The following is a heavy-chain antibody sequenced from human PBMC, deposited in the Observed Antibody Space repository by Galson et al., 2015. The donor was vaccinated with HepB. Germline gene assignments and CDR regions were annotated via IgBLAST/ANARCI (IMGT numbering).Heavy chain of an antibody. V-gene: IGHV3-23*01. J-gene: IGHJ4*02. D-gene: IGHD1-26*01. CDR1: GFSFSSYA. CDR2: ISDSGGST. CDR3: AKDLGGSYPGY. Sequence: SLRLSCAASGFSFSSYAMSWVRQAPGKGLEWVSAISDSGGSTYYADSVKGRFTISRDNSKNTLYLEINSLRAEDTAVYYCAKDLGGSYPGYWGQGTLVTVSS.